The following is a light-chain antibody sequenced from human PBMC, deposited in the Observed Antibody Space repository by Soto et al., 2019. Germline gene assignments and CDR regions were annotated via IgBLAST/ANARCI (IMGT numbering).Light chain of an antibody. V-gene: IGKV3-20*01. CDR3: QQYGSSPNT. CDR2: GAS. Sequence: EIVLTQSPGTLSLSPGERATLSCRASQSVSSSYLAWYQQKPGQAPRLLIYGASSRATDIPDRFSCSGSGTDFTLTISRLEPEDFAVYYCQQYGSSPNTFGQGTKLEIK. J-gene: IGKJ2*01. CDR1: QSVSSSY.